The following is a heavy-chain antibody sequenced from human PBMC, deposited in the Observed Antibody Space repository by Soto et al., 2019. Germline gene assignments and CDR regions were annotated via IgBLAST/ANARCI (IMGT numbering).Heavy chain of an antibody. CDR1: GFTFSSYW. CDR3: ARDRELYSSSSEFDY. CDR2: IKQDGSEK. D-gene: IGHD6-6*01. V-gene: IGHV3-7*01. J-gene: IGHJ4*02. Sequence: GGSLRLSCAASGFTFSSYWMSWVRQAPGKGLEWVANIKQDGSEKYYVDSVKGRFTISRDNAKNSLYLQMNSLRAEDTAVYYCARDRELYSSSSEFDYWGQGTLVTVSS.